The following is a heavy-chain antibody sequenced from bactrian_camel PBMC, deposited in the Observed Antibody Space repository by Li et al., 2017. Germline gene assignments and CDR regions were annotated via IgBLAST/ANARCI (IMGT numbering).Heavy chain of an antibody. CDR1: GFTFGNYV. D-gene: IGHD5*01. CDR2: IDSGGGT. J-gene: IGHJ4*01. Sequence: VQLVESGGGSVQAGGSLRLSCAASGFTFGNYVGNWVRQAPGKGLEWLSAIDSGGGTAYADSVKGRFTISIDNAKTTLYLQMNSLRVDDTAMYYCAIGLFADFGLGRGTQVTVS. V-gene: IGHV3S40*01.